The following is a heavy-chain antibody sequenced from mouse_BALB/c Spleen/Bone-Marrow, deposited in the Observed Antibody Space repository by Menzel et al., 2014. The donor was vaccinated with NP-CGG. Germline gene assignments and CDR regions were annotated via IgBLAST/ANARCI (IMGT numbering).Heavy chain of an antibody. CDR2: ISCYNGAT. D-gene: IGHD1-1*01. Sequence: LVKTGASVKISCKASDYSFTDYYMNWVKQTHGKSLEWIGYISCYNGATSYNQKFKGKATFTVDTSSSTAYMQFSSLTSGDSAVYYCARSEGIYYYGSSYAMDYWGQGTSVTVSS. V-gene: IGHV1S34*01. J-gene: IGHJ4*01. CDR3: ARSEGIYYYGSSYAMDY. CDR1: DYSFTDYY.